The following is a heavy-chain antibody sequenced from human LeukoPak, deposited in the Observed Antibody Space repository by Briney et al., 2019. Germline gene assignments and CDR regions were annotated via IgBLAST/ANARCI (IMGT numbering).Heavy chain of an antibody. V-gene: IGHV3-23*01. CDR1: GFTFSSYA. CDR2: ISGSGGST. D-gene: IGHD3-3*01. CDR3: ARGTIFGVVTDAFDI. Sequence: GGSLRLSCAASGFTFSSYAMSWVRQAPGKGLEWVSAISGSGGSTYYADSVKGRFTISRDNAKNSLYLQMNSLRAEDTAVYYCARGTIFGVVTDAFDIWGQGTMVTVSS. J-gene: IGHJ3*02.